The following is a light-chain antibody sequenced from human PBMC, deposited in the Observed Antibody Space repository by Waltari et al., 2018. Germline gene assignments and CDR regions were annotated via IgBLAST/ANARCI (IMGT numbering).Light chain of an antibody. J-gene: IGLJ3*02. CDR2: DVS. CDR3: SSYTTSSTRV. CDR1: SSDVVGYNY. Sequence: QSALTQPASVSGSPGQSITISCTGTSSDVVGYNYVSWYQQHPGKAPKLMIYDVSNRPSGVSIRFSGSKSGNTASLTISGLQAEDEADYYCSSYTTSSTRVFGGGTKLTVL. V-gene: IGLV2-14*03.